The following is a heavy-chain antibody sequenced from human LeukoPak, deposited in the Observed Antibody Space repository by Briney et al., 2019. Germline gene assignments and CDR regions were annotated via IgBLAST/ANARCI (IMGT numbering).Heavy chain of an antibody. Sequence: GASVKVSCKASGYTFTSYGISWVRQAPGQGLEWMGWISAYNGNTNYAQKLQGRVTMTTDTSTSTAYMELRSLRSDDTAVYYCARDDTKFVVVPAAPYYWGQGTLVTVSS. D-gene: IGHD2-2*01. CDR1: GYTFTSYG. V-gene: IGHV1-18*01. CDR2: ISAYNGNT. J-gene: IGHJ4*02. CDR3: ARDDTKFVVVPAAPYY.